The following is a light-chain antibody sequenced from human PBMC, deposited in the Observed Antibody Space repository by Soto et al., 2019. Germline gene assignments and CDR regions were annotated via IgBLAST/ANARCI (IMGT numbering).Light chain of an antibody. CDR2: DAS. CDR3: QQSSNWPQIT. CDR1: PSVSSY. Sequence: EIVLTQSPATLSLSPGERATLSCRASPSVSSYLAWYQQKPGQAPRLLIYDASNRSTGIPARFSGSGSGTDFTLTISSLEPEDFAVYYCQQSSNWPQITFGQGTRLEIK. J-gene: IGKJ5*01. V-gene: IGKV3-11*01.